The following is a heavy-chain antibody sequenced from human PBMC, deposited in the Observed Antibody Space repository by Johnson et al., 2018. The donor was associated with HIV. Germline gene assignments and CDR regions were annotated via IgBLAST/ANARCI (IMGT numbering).Heavy chain of an antibody. J-gene: IGHJ3*02. CDR1: GFTFSSYD. Sequence: VQLVESGGGLVQPGGSLRLSCAASGFTFSSYDMHWVRQATGKGLEWVSAIGTAGDTSYPGSVKGRFTLSRENAKNSLYLQMNSLRAGDTAVYYCARGRDSSGFNDAFDIWGQGTMVTVSS. D-gene: IGHD3-22*01. V-gene: IGHV3-13*01. CDR3: ARGRDSSGFNDAFDI. CDR2: IGTAGDT.